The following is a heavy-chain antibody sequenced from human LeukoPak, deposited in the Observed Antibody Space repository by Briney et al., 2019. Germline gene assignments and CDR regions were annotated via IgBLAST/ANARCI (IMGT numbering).Heavy chain of an antibody. J-gene: IGHJ3*02. D-gene: IGHD1-1*01. V-gene: IGHV3-23*01. CDR1: GFTFSKFP. Sequence: GGSLRLSCAASGFTFSKFPMGWVRQAPGRGLEWVSAISASGDVTFYADSLRGRFTISRDNSKSTLYLQMNGLRAEDTAIFYCAKSLFTSATGTGRAFHIWGQGTRVTVSS. CDR2: ISASGDVT. CDR3: AKSLFTSATGTGRAFHI.